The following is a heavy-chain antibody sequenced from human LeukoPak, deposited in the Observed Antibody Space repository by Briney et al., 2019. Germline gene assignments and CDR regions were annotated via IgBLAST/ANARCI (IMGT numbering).Heavy chain of an antibody. CDR3: AKVRAIVGAIDY. V-gene: IGHV3-9*01. J-gene: IGHJ4*02. Sequence: GRSLRLSCAASGFTFDDYAMHWVRQAPGKGLEWVSGISWNSGSIGYADSVKGRFTISRDNAKNSLYLQMNSLRAEDTAVYYCAKVRAIVGAIDYWGQGTLVTVSS. D-gene: IGHD1-26*01. CDR2: ISWNSGSI. CDR1: GFTFDDYA.